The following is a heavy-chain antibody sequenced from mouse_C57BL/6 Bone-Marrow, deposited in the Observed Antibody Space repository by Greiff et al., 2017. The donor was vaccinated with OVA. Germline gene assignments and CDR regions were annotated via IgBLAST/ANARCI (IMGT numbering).Heavy chain of an antibody. V-gene: IGHV1-64*01. D-gene: IGHD1-1*02. J-gene: IGHJ4*01. CDR3: ARELFYAMDY. CDR1: GYTFTSYW. Sequence: QVQLQQPGAELVKPGASVKLSCKASGYTFTSYWMHWVKQRPGQGLEWIGMIHPNSGSAKYNEKFKSKATLTVDKSSSTAYMQLSSLTSEDSAVYYCARELFYAMDYWGQGTSVTVSS. CDR2: IHPNSGSA.